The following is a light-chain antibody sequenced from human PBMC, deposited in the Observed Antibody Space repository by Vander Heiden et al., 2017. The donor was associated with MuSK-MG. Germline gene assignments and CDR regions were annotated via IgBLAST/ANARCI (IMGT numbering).Light chain of an antibody. V-gene: IGKV1-39*01. J-gene: IGKJ5*01. CDR1: QSSSKY. Sequence: QMTQSPSSLSASVGDRVTITCRASQSSSKYLKWYQQKPGKAPGILIYAASSLQSGVPARFSGSGSGTDFTLTISSLQPEDFATYYCQQSYSIPLTFGQGTRLEIK. CDR3: QQSYSIPLT. CDR2: AAS.